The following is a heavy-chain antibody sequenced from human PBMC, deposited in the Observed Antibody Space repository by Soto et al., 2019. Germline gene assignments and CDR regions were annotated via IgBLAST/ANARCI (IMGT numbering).Heavy chain of an antibody. CDR3: ARVSRGRHFGWLVPTNYYYIGMEV. D-gene: IGHD3-9*01. CDR1: AFTFSDYY. Sequence: GGSLRLSCAASAFTFSDYYMSWIRQAPGKGLEWVSYISSSGSTIYYADSVKGRFTISRDNAKNSLYLQINSLRAEDTAVYYCARVSRGRHFGWLVPTNYYYIGMEVW. V-gene: IGHV3-11*01. CDR2: ISSSGSTI. J-gene: IGHJ6*01.